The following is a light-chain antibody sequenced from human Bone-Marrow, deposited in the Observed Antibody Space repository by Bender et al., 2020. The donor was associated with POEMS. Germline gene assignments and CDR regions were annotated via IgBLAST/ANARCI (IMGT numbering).Light chain of an antibody. Sequence: QSALTQPPYASGSPGQSVTISCTGTSSDIGTYNFVSWYQQHPGKAPKLMIYEVNKRPSGVPDRFSGSKSANAASLTVSGLQAEDEADYYCSSYAGNDILFGGGTKLTVL. CDR2: EVN. CDR1: SSDIGTYNF. V-gene: IGLV2-8*01. J-gene: IGLJ2*01. CDR3: SSYAGNDIL.